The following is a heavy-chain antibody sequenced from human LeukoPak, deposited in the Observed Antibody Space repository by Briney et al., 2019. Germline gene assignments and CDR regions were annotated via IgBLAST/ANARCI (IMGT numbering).Heavy chain of an antibody. Sequence: ASVKVSCKASRYTFTGYYIHWVRQAPGQGLEWMGWINPNNGGTNYAQKFQGRVTMTRDTSIGTAYMELSRLRSDDTAMYYCANLPLSSGVDNWGQGTLVTVSS. CDR2: INPNNGGT. V-gene: IGHV1-2*02. D-gene: IGHD6-19*01. CDR1: RYTFTGYY. J-gene: IGHJ4*02. CDR3: ANLPLSSGVDN.